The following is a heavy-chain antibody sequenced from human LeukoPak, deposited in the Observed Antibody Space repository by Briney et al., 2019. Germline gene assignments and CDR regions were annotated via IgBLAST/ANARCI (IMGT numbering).Heavy chain of an antibody. CDR1: GFTFSSYA. Sequence: GRSLRLSCAASGFTFSSYAMHWVRQAPGKGLEWVAVISYDGSNKYYADSVKGRFTISRDNSKNTLYLQMNSLRAEDTAVYYCAREYVPLRGGFDYWGQGTLVTVSS. CDR3: AREYVPLRGGFDY. CDR2: ISYDGSNK. V-gene: IGHV3-30-3*01. J-gene: IGHJ4*02. D-gene: IGHD3-16*01.